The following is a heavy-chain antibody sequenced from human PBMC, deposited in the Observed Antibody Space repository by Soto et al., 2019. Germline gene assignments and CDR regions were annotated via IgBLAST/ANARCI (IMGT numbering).Heavy chain of an antibody. V-gene: IGHV3-30-3*01. CDR1: GFTFSSYA. Sequence: VQLVESGGGVVQPGRSLRLSCAASGFTFSSYAMHWVRQAPGKGLEWVAVISYDGSNKYYADSVKGRFTISRDNSKNTLYLQMNSLRAEDTAVYYCARADGGDYGDLGGYFDYWGQGTLVTVSS. J-gene: IGHJ4*02. D-gene: IGHD4-17*01. CDR3: ARADGGDYGDLGGYFDY. CDR2: ISYDGSNK.